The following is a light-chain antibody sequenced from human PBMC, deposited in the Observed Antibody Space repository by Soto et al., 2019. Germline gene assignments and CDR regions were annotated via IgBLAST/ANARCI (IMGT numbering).Light chain of an antibody. CDR2: GAS. V-gene: IGKV3-20*01. Sequence: IGMTHAPGSLSFSPGEIATLSFRAIHSVSSSYLAWYQQKPGQSPRRLIYGASSRATGIPDRFSGSGSGTDFTLTIRRMEPEDFAVYYCQQYGSSPLTFGPGTKVDI. J-gene: IGKJ3*01. CDR3: QQYGSSPLT. CDR1: HSVSSSY.